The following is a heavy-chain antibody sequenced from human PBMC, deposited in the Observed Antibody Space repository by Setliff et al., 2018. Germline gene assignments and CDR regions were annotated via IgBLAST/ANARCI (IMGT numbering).Heavy chain of an antibody. V-gene: IGHV3-49*04. CDR1: GFTFGDYP. Sequence: PGGSLRLSCTASGFTFGDYPMSWVRQAPGKGLEWVGFIRGKVYGGTTEYAASVKGRFTISRDDSKSIAYLQMNSLKTEDTPVYYCTRAWIQLWFPDYWGQGTLVTVSS. J-gene: IGHJ4*02. CDR2: IRGKVYGGTT. CDR3: TRAWIQLWFPDY. D-gene: IGHD5-18*01.